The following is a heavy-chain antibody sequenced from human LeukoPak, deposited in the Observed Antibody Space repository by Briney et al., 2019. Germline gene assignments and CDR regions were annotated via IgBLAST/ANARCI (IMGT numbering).Heavy chain of an antibody. CDR3: AKAAKFYYGSQTYYYFDY. V-gene: IGHV4-59*01. CDR2: IYHSGPS. D-gene: IGHD3-10*01. Sequence: SSETLSLTCTVSSASISTYYWSWIRQPPGKGLEWIGYIYHSGPSNYNPSLKSRVAMSVDTSKSQFSLSLTPVTTADTAVYYCAKAAKFYYGSQTYYYFDYWGQGILVTVSS. J-gene: IGHJ4*02. CDR1: SASISTYY.